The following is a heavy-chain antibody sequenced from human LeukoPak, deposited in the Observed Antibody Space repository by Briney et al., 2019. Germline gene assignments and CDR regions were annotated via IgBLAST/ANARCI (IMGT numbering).Heavy chain of an antibody. CDR2: ISYDGSNK. J-gene: IGHJ6*02. D-gene: IGHD2-2*02. CDR3: AKDLGCSSTSCYTAHYGMDV. CDR1: GFTFSSYG. V-gene: IGHV3-30*18. Sequence: GGFLRLSCAASGFTFSSYGMHWVRQAPGKGLEWVAVISYDGSNKYYADSVKGRFTISRDNSKNTLYLQMNSLRAEDTAVYYCAKDLGCSSTSCYTAHYGMDVWGQGTTVTVSS.